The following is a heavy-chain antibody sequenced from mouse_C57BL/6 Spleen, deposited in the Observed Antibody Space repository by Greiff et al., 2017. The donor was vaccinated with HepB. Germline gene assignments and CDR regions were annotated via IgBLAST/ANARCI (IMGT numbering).Heavy chain of an antibody. CDR1: GFSLTSYA. V-gene: IGHV2-9-1*01. D-gene: IGHD2-4*01. CDR2: IWTGGGT. J-gene: IGHJ3*01. Sequence: VKLQQSGPGLVAPSQSLSITCTVSGFSLTSYAISWVRQPPGKGLEWLGVIWTGGGTNYNSALKSRLSISKDNSKSQVFLKMNSLQTDDTARYYCATYDYDDLRFAYWGQGTLVTVSA. CDR3: ATYDYDDLRFAY.